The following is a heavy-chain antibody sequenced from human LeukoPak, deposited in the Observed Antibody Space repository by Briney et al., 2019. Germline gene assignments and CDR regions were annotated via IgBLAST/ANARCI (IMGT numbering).Heavy chain of an antibody. J-gene: IGHJ4*02. D-gene: IGHD3-3*01. Sequence: SSETLSLTCTVSGGSISSYYWSWIRQPPGKGLEWIGYIYYSGSTNYNPSLKSRVTISVDTSKNQFSLKLSSVTAADTAVYYCARSREWLFPDYWGQGTLVTVSS. V-gene: IGHV4-59*12. CDR3: ARSREWLFPDY. CDR1: GGSISSYY. CDR2: IYYSGST.